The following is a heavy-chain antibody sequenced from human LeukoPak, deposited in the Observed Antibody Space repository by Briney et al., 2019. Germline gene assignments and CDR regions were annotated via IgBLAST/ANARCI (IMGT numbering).Heavy chain of an antibody. V-gene: IGHV1-69*13. D-gene: IGHD3-10*01. Sequence: SVKVSCKASGGTFSSYAISWVRQAPGQGLEWMGGIVPIFGTADYAQKFQGRVTITADESTSTAYMELNSLRSEDTAVYYCARDPSMIRGENTPYFDYWGQGTLVTVSS. CDR1: GGTFSSYA. J-gene: IGHJ4*02. CDR3: ARDPSMIRGENTPYFDY. CDR2: IVPIFGTA.